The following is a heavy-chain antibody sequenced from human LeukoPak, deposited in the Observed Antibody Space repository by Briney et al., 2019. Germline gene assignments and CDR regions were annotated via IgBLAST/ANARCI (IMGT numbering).Heavy chain of an antibody. D-gene: IGHD6-13*01. Sequence: GESLKISCKGSGYSFYTYWIGWVRQMPGKGLEWMGIIYPGDSDTSSGPSFQGQVTIPADKSISTANLQWSSLKASDTAINYCARHSRVGSTWSHFDYWGRGTLVTVSS. CDR3: ARHSRVGSTWSHFDY. CDR2: IYPGDSDT. J-gene: IGHJ4*02. CDR1: GYSFYTYW. V-gene: IGHV5-51*01.